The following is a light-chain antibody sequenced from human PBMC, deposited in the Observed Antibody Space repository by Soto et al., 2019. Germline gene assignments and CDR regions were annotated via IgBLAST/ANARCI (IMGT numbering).Light chain of an antibody. V-gene: IGLV2-11*01. CDR1: SSDVGGYNY. CDR3: CSYAATYVV. J-gene: IGLJ2*01. Sequence: QSALTQPRSVSGSPGQSVTISCTGTSSDVGGYNYVSWYQQHPGKAPKVMIYDVSKRPSGVPDRFSGSKSGNTASLTISGVQAEDEADYYCCSYAATYVVFGGGTKLTVL. CDR2: DVS.